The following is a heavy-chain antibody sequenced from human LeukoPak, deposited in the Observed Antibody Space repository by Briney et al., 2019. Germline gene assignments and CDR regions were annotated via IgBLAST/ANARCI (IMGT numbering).Heavy chain of an antibody. Sequence: GGSLRLSCAASRFTFSSYGMHWVRQAPGKGLEWVSSISGSSSYIYYADSVKGRFTISRHNAKNSLYLQMNSLRAEDTAVYYCARVPAGVIGMKDAFDIWGQGTMVTVSS. D-gene: IGHD3-16*02. J-gene: IGHJ3*02. CDR1: RFTFSSYG. CDR3: ARVPAGVIGMKDAFDI. V-gene: IGHV3-21*01. CDR2: ISGSSSYI.